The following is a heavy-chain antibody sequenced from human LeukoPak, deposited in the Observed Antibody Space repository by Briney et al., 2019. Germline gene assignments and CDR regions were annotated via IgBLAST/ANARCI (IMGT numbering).Heavy chain of an antibody. CDR3: ARERGSLRFRNFDY. CDR1: GGTFSSYA. V-gene: IGHV1-69*06. D-gene: IGHD1-26*01. CDR2: IIPIFGTA. Sequence: SVKVSCKASGGTFSSYAISWVRQAPGQGLEWMGGIIPIFGTANYAQKFQGRVTITADRSTSTAYMELSSLRSEDTAVYYCARERGSLRFRNFDYWGQGTLVTVSS. J-gene: IGHJ4*02.